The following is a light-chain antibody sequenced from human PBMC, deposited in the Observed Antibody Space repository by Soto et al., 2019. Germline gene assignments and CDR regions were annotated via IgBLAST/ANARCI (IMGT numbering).Light chain of an antibody. CDR1: QGISSY. CDR3: QQLNSYPLT. J-gene: IGKJ3*01. V-gene: IGKV1-9*01. CDR2: AAS. Sequence: DIQLTQSPSFLSASVGDRVTITCRASQGISSYLAWYQQKPGTAPKLLIYAASTLQSGVPSRFSGSGSGTEFTLTISSLQPEDFATYYGQQLNSYPLTFGPGTKVDIK.